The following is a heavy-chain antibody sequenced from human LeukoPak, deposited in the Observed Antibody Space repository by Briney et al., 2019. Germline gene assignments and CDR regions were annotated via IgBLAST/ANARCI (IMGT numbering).Heavy chain of an antibody. CDR2: IYYSGST. D-gene: IGHD3-10*01. V-gene: IGHV4-61*01. Sequence: PSETLSLTCTVSGGSVSSGSYYWSWIRQPPGKGLEWIGYIYYSGSTNYNPSLKSRVTISVDTSKNQFSLKLSSVTAADTAVYYCARRSGSLTSFDYWGQGTLVTVSS. CDR1: GGSVSSGSYY. CDR3: ARRSGSLTSFDY. J-gene: IGHJ4*02.